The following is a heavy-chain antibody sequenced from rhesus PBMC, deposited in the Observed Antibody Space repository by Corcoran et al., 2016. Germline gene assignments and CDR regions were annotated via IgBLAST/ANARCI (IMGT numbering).Heavy chain of an antibody. V-gene: IGHV4-80*01. J-gene: IGHJ4*01. CDR3: ATESVAHS. CDR1: GVPISNSW. Sequence: QVQLRESGPGLVKASETLSLTCIVYGVPISNSWWSWVRQSPGKGLDWIVEVNGKTGLAFDKATPQSRVTFSLGAYQNQVFRRLRLLTAADTAVYFCATESVAHSWGQGILGTVSS. CDR2: VNGKTGLA. D-gene: IGHD2-33*01.